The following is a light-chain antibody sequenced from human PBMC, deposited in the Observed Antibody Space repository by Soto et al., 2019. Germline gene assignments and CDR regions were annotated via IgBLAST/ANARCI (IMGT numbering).Light chain of an antibody. CDR1: NIGSKS. CDR2: DDS. CDR3: QVWDSSSDHVRV. Sequence: SYELTQPPSVSVAPGQTARVTRGGNNIGSKSVHRYQQKPGEDPVLVVYDDSDRPSGIPERFTGSNSGNTATLSIRRVEAGEEADYYWQVWDSSSDHVRVFGGGTERTLL. V-gene: IGLV3-21*02. J-gene: IGLJ2*01.